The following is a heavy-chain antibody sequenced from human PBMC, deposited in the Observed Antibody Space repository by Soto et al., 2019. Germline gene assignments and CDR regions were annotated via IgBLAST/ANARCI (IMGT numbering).Heavy chain of an antibody. J-gene: IGHJ4*02. CDR1: SFTFSSSA. D-gene: IGHD3-10*01. CDR2: ISCSGCST. Sequence: RGSLRPSCAASSFTFSSSAMSWVRRAPWKGLECVSAISCSGCSTYYSDSVKGRFTISRDNPKNTLYLQMNSLRAEDTAVYYCAKDQLLWSGESSTFDYSGPGPLVTVSS. CDR3: AKDQLLWSGESSTFDY. V-gene: IGHV3-23*01.